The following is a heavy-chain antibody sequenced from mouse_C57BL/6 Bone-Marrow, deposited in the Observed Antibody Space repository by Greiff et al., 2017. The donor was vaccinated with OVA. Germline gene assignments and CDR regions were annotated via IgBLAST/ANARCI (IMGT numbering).Heavy chain of an antibody. D-gene: IGHD2-4*01. Sequence: VKLQQPGAELVMPGASVKLSCKASGYTFTSYCMHWVKQRPGQGLEWIGEIDPSDSYTNYNQKFKGKSTLTVDKSSSTAYMQVSSLTSEDSAVYYCARSEGLPYFDYWGQGTTLTVSS. CDR1: GYTFTSYC. CDR3: ARSEGLPYFDY. CDR2: IDPSDSYT. V-gene: IGHV1-69*01. J-gene: IGHJ2*01.